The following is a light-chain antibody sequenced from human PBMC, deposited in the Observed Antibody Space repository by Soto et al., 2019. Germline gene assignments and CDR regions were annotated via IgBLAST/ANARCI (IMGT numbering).Light chain of an antibody. CDR3: QQYNSYWT. V-gene: IGKV1-5*03. Sequence: DIQMTQSPSTLSASVGDRVTITCRASQSISSWLAWYQQKPGKAPKLLIYKASSLESGVPSRFSGSGSGTXXXXXXTXXXPDDFATYYCQQYNSYWTFGQGTKVEIK. J-gene: IGKJ1*01. CDR1: QSISSW. CDR2: KAS.